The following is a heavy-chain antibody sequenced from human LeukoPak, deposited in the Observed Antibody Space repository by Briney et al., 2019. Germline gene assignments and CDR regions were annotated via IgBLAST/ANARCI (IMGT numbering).Heavy chain of an antibody. CDR2: INHSGST. J-gene: IGHJ4*02. CDR3: ARGRGAYGDRRGIDY. CDR1: GGSFGGDY. V-gene: IGHV4-34*01. D-gene: IGHD4-17*01. Sequence: MPSETLSLTCAVYGGSFGGDYWSWIRQPPGKGREWIGEINHSGSTNYNPSLKSRVTISVDTSKNQFSLKLSSVTAADTAVYYCARGRGAYGDRRGIDYWGQGTLVTVSS.